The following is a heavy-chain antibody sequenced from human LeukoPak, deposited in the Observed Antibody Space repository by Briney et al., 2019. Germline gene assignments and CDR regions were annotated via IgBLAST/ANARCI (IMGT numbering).Heavy chain of an antibody. J-gene: IGHJ3*02. CDR2: IYYSRST. CDR3: ARGEDAFHI. V-gene: IGHV4-59*01. CDR1: GGPISSYY. Sequence: ETLSPTCPVSGGPISSYYWSWIRLPPGKGLEWIGYIYYSRSTNYNPSLKSRVTISVDTSKNQSSLKLSSVTAADTAIDYCARGEDAFHIWGQGTVVTVSS.